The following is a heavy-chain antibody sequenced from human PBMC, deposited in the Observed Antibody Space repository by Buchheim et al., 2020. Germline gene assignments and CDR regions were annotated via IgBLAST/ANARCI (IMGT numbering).Heavy chain of an antibody. CDR1: GFTFSSYW. V-gene: IGHV3-7*01. Sequence: EVQLVESGGGLVQPGGSLRLSCAASGFTFSSYWMSWVRQAPGKGLEWVANIKQDGSEKYYVDSVKGRFTISRDNAKNSLYLQMNSLRAEDTAVYYCARDPPPGYGDYGGDWYFDLWGRGTL. J-gene: IGHJ2*01. CDR2: IKQDGSEK. CDR3: ARDPPPGYGDYGGDWYFDL. D-gene: IGHD4-17*01.